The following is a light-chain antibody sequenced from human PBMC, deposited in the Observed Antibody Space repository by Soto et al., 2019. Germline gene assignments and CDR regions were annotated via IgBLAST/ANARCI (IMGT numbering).Light chain of an antibody. CDR1: SSNIGSNF. V-gene: IGLV1-47*01. J-gene: IGLJ2*01. CDR2: RNN. CDR3: AAWDDSLSGVL. Sequence: QSVLTQAPSASGTPGQTVTISCSGSSSNIGSNFVYWYQQLPGTAPKLLIYRNNQRPSGVPDRFSGSKSGTSASLAISGLRSEDEADYYCAAWDDSLSGVLFGGGTKLTVL.